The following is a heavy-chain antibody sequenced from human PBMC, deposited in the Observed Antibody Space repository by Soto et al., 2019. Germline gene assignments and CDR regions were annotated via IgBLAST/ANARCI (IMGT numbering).Heavy chain of an antibody. V-gene: IGHV4-39*01. J-gene: IGHJ5*02. CDR3: ARHDVVVVAATNWFDP. CDR1: GGSISSSSYY. CDR2: IYYSGST. Sequence: QLQLQESGPGLVKPSETLSLTCTVSGGSISSSSYYWGWIRQPPGKGLEWIGSIYYSGSTYYNLSLKSRVTISVDTSKNQFSLKLSSVTAADTAVYYCARHDVVVVAATNWFDPWGQGTLVTVSS. D-gene: IGHD2-15*01.